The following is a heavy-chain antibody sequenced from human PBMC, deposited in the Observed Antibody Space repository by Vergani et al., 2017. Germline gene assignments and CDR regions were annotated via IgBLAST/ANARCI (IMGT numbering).Heavy chain of an antibody. CDR1: EYSFGNYW. CDR2: IYPADSDT. CDR3: ARHPTYTAS. Sequence: EVELVQSGPEMRKPGESLKISCKGSEYSFGNYWIGWVRQMPGKGLEWMGIIYPADSDTRYSPSFQGQVTISADKSISTAFLQWDSLKASDTALDYCARHPTYTASWGQGTLVTVSS. J-gene: IGHJ5*02. V-gene: IGHV5-51*01. D-gene: IGHD2-21*02.